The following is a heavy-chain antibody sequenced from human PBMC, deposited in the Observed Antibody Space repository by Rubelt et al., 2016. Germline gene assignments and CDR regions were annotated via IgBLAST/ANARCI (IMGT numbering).Heavy chain of an antibody. D-gene: IGHD3-3*01. Sequence: GGGVVQPGRSLRLSCAASGFTFSSYAMHWVRQAPGKGLEWVAVISYDGSNKYYADSVKGRFTISRDNSKNTLYLQMNSLRAEDTAVYYCARDQGTYYDFWRCEPRVDMYYYYYYGMDVWGQGTTVTVSS. CDR3: ARDQGTYYDFWRCEPRVDMYYYYYYGMDV. V-gene: IGHV3-30*04. CDR2: ISYDGSNK. J-gene: IGHJ6*02. CDR1: GFTFSSYA.